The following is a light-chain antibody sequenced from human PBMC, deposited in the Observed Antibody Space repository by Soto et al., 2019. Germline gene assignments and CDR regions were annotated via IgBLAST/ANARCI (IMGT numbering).Light chain of an antibody. J-gene: IGKJ1*01. V-gene: IGKV1-5*01. CDR1: QNIRNW. CDR2: DVS. CDR3: QQYDSYWT. Sequence: DIQMTQSPSTLSASIGDRVTITCRASQNIRNWLAWYQQKPGKAPKLLIYDVSSLESGVPPRFSGSGSGTDFTLTISGLQPDDFATYYCQQYDSYWTFGQGTKVDIK.